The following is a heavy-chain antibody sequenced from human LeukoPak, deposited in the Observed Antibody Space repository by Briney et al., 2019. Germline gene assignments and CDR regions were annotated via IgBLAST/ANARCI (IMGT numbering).Heavy chain of an antibody. CDR3: AGGYAFDV. V-gene: IGHV6-1*01. J-gene: IGHJ3*01. CDR2: TYYRSHWHN. CDR1: GDSVSNNNYA. Sequence: SQTLSLTCAVSGDSVSNNNYAWNWIRQSPSRGLEWLGRTYYRSHWHNDYARSVMTRISVDPDTSTNQFSLHLSSVTPDDTAVYYCAGGYAFDVWGQGTVVTVSS.